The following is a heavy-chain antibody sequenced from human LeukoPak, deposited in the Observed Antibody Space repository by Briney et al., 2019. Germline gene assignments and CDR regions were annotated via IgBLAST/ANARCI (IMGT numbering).Heavy chain of an antibody. D-gene: IGHD6-19*01. CDR3: ARVPPYSSGWYHLDP. CDR1: GGTFSSCA. Sequence: SVKVSCKASGGTFSSCAISWVRQAPGQGLEWMGGIIPIFGTANYAQKFQGRVTITADESTSTAYMELSSLRSEDTAVYYCARVPPYSSGWYHLDPWGQGTLVTVSS. CDR2: IIPIFGTA. J-gene: IGHJ5*02. V-gene: IGHV1-69*13.